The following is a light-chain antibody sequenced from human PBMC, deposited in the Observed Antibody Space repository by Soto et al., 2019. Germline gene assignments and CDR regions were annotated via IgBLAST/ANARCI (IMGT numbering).Light chain of an antibody. CDR1: QSVSSY. V-gene: IGKV3-11*01. CDR3: EQRSEWPWT. CDR2: EAS. J-gene: IGKJ1*01. Sequence: EIGLTQSVSTLSLSPGERATLSWRASQSVSSYLAWDQQKPGQGPRLLIYEASRRATGMPARFSPSGSGKNCPPTISSLGPEDFAVYYCEQRSEWPWTFGEGTKVDI.